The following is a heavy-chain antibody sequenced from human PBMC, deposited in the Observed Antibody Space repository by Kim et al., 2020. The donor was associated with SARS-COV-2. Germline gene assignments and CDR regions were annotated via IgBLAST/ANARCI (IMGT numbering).Heavy chain of an antibody. CDR1: GFTFSSYE. J-gene: IGHJ4*02. CDR3: ARRRFLEPIDY. V-gene: IGHV3-48*03. CDR2: ISGSGSSI. D-gene: IGHD3-3*01. Sequence: GGSLRLSCAASGFTFSSYEMNWVRQAPGKGLEWVSYISGSGSSIYYADSVKGRFTISRDNAKNSLYLQMNSLRAEDTAVYYCARRRFLEPIDYWGQGTLVTVSS.